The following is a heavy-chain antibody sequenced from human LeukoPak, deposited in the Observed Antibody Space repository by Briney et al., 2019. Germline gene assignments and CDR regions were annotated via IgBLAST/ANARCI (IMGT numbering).Heavy chain of an antibody. CDR2: IGSSDSTT. J-gene: IGHJ6*03. CDR3: ARDGTPNYGSGWVYMDV. Sequence: PGGSLRLSCAASGFTFSDYYMSWIRQAPGKGLEWLSYIGSSDSTTHYADSVKGRFTISRDNAKNSLYLQMNSLRVEDTAVYYCARDGTPNYGSGWVYMDVWGEGTTVTISS. CDR1: GFTFSDYY. D-gene: IGHD6-19*01. V-gene: IGHV3-11*04.